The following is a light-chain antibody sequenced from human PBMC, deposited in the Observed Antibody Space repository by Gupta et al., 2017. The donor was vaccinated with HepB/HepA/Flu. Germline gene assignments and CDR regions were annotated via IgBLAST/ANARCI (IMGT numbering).Light chain of an antibody. CDR1: QSIKRF. CDR2: AAS. Sequence: IQMTQSQSSMSASLGDRVTNTRRASQSIKRFLHLYQQKPGKAAELLIYAASNLQSGVPSRFSSSGSGKYFTLTISRLQHEVLATYYCQQSYTSPLTFGGGTKVEIE. CDR3: QQSYTSPLT. J-gene: IGKJ4*01. V-gene: IGKV1-39*01.